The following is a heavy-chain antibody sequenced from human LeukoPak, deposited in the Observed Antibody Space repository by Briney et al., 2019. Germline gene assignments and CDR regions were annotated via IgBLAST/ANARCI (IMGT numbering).Heavy chain of an antibody. CDR1: GFIFINYG. V-gene: IGHV3-33*01. J-gene: IGHJ3*02. Sequence: GRSLRVSCAASGFIFINYGMHWVRQAPGKGLEWVAVIWYDGSNKYYADSVKGRFTISRDNSKNTVYLQMNSLRAEDTAVYYCARGLRNTDTFDIWGQGTMVTVSS. CDR2: IWYDGSNK. CDR3: ARGLRNTDTFDI.